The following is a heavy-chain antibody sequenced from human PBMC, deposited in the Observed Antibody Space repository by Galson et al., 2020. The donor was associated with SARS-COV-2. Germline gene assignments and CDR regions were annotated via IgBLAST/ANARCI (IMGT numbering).Heavy chain of an antibody. J-gene: IGHJ4*02. D-gene: IGHD3-9*01. CDR3: ARVRAYDWLSPPDY. CDR2: ITGSGTAT. CDR1: GFDFSSYV. Sequence: GESLKISCAASGFDFSSYVLIWVRQAPGKGLEWVASITGSGTATYYANFVRGRLTISRDNSKDRVYLQMNSLRHGDTAQYYCARVRAYDWLSPPDYWGPGTLVTVSS. V-gene: IGHV3-23*05.